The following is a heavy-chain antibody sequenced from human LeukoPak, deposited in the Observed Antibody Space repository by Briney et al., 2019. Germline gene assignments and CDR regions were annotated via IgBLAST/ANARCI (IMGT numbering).Heavy chain of an antibody. V-gene: IGHV1-2*02. CDR1: GYTFTGYY. CDR2: INPNSGGT. Sequence: ASVKVSCKASGYTFTGYYMHWVRQAPGQGLEWMGWINPNSGGTNYAQKFQGRVTMTRDTSISTAYMELSRLRSDVTSVYYGARVLAYGSGYSNDYWGQGTLVTVSS. J-gene: IGHJ4*02. CDR3: ARVLAYGSGYSNDY. D-gene: IGHD3-10*01.